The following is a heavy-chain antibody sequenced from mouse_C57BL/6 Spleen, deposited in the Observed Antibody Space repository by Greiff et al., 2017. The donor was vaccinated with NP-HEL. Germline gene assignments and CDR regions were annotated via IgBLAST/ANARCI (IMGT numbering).Heavy chain of an antibody. D-gene: IGHD1-1*01. CDR3: AGYGSSYTKFAY. CDR1: GYTFTDYY. J-gene: IGHJ3*01. CDR2: INPNNGGT. Sequence: VQLQQSGPELVQPGASVKISCKASGYTFTDYYMNWVKQSHGKSLEWIGAINPNNGGTSYNQKFKGKATLTVDKSSSTAYMELRSLPSEDSAVYYCAGYGSSYTKFAYWGQGTLVTVSA. V-gene: IGHV1-26*01.